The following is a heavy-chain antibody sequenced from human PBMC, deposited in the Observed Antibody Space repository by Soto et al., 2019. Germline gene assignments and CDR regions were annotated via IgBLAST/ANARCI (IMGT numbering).Heavy chain of an antibody. Sequence: QVQLVQSGAEVKKPGSSVKVSCKASGGTFSSYAISWVRQAPGQGLEWMGGIIPIFGTANYAQKFQGRVMITADKSTSTAYMELSSLRSEDTAVYYCARGVPDYYDSSGYYYVGWGQGTLVTVSS. CDR1: GGTFSSYA. CDR2: IIPIFGTA. V-gene: IGHV1-69*06. D-gene: IGHD3-22*01. CDR3: ARGVPDYYDSSGYYYVG. J-gene: IGHJ4*02.